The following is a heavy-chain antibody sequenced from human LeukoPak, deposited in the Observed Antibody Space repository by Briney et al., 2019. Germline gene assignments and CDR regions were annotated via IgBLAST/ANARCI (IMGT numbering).Heavy chain of an antibody. Sequence: ASVKVSCKASGYTFTSYYMHWVRQAPGQGLEWMGIINPSGGSTSYAQKFQGRATTTRDMSTSTVYMELSSLRSEDTAVYYCARDSGSTIFGVVMYYFDYWGQGTLVTVSS. V-gene: IGHV1-46*01. CDR2: INPSGGST. D-gene: IGHD3-3*01. CDR1: GYTFTSYY. CDR3: ARDSGSTIFGVVMYYFDY. J-gene: IGHJ4*02.